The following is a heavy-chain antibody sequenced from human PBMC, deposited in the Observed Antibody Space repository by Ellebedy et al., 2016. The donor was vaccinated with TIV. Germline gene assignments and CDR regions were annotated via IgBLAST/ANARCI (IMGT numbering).Heavy chain of an antibody. CDR2: ISGSGGST. CDR1: GFTFSSYS. J-gene: IGHJ4*02. V-gene: IGHV3-23*01. Sequence: GESLKISCAASGFTFSSYSMHWVRQAPGKGLEWVSGISGSGGSTYYADSVKGRFTISRDNSKNTLYLQMNSLRAEDTAVYYCAKSGGSGSYYNTLDYWGQGTLVTVSS. D-gene: IGHD3-10*01. CDR3: AKSGGSGSYYNTLDY.